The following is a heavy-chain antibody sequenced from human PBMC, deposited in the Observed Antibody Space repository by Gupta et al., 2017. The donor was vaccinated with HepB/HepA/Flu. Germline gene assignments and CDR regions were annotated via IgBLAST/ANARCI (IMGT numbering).Heavy chain of an antibody. V-gene: IGHV3-33*01. CDR1: GFTFNKFG. D-gene: IGHD1-1*01. CDR3: GRDPGSDNPIDY. Sequence: VQLVESGGGVVQPGRSLRLSCAASGFTFNKFGIPWVRQAPGKGLEWVAVIWMDGTKKVYADSVKGRFTISRDNSKNTLYLQMDRLTAEDTALYYCGRDPGSDNPIDYWGQGTPVTVSS. J-gene: IGHJ4*02. CDR2: IWMDGTKK.